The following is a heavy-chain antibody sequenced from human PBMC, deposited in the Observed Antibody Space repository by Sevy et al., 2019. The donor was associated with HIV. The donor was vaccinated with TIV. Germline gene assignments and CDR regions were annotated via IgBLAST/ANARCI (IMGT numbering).Heavy chain of an antibody. CDR2: INTSRST. CDR3: ARSNWVTATNGFSKSYYFDY. Sequence: KQSQTLSLTCTVSVDSFSSYFWAWIRQPAGKGLEWIGRINTSRSTNYNPTLKSRVTMSVDTSKSQFSLKVTSLTAADTAIYFCARSNWVTATNGFSKSYYFDYWGQGSLVTVSS. V-gene: IGHV4-4*07. J-gene: IGHJ4*02. D-gene: IGHD7-27*01. CDR1: VDSFSSYF.